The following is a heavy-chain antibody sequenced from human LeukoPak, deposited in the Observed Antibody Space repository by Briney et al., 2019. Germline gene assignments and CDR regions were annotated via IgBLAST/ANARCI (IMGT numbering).Heavy chain of an antibody. V-gene: IGHV3-53*01. D-gene: IGHD3-10*01. CDR2: IYSGGST. CDR3: ARSKKSGYYFDY. CDR1: GFTVSSNY. J-gene: IGHJ4*02. Sequence: GGSLRLSCAASGFTVSSNYMSWVRQAPGKGLEWVSVIYSGGSTYYADSVKGRFTISRDNSKNTLYLQMNSLRAEDTAVYYCARSKKSGYYFDYWGQGTLVTVSS.